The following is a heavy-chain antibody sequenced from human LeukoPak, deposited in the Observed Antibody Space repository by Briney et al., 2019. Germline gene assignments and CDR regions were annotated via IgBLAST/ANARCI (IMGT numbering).Heavy chain of an antibody. D-gene: IGHD3-3*01. CDR1: GGSISSGSYY. J-gene: IGHJ6*03. Sequence: PSQTLSLTCTVSGGSISSGSYYWSWIRQPAGKGLEWIGRIYTSGSTNYNPSLKSRVTISVDTSKNQFSLKLSSVTATDTAVYYCTRDRFWSGYYTYYYYNYMDVWGKGTTVTVSS. CDR2: IYTSGST. V-gene: IGHV4-61*02. CDR3: TRDRFWSGYYTYYYYNYMDV.